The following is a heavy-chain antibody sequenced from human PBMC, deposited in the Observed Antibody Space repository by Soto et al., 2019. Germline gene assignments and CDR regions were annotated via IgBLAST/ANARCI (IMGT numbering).Heavy chain of an antibody. D-gene: IGHD1-7*01. CDR2: INPDSGGA. V-gene: IGHV1-2*02. Sequence: QVQLVQSGAEVKKPGASVKVSCKASGYSFTDFYIHWARQAPGQGLEWMGWINPDSGGANCAQKFKGRVTMTRDTSISTAYMELRRLRSDDTAVYFCARVMDDWNSVRFDPWGQGTLVTVSS. J-gene: IGHJ5*02. CDR3: ARVMDDWNSVRFDP. CDR1: GYSFTDFY.